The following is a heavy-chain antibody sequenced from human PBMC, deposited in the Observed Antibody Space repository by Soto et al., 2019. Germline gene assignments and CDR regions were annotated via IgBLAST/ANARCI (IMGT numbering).Heavy chain of an antibody. V-gene: IGHV1-24*01. CDR3: ATSTWWPWFDP. Sequence: ASVKVSCKVSGCTLTELSMHWVRQAPGKGLEWMGGFDPEDGETIYAQKFQGRVTMAEDTSTDTAYMELSSLRSEDTAVYYCATSTWWPWFDPWGQGTLVTVSS. CDR1: GCTLTELS. J-gene: IGHJ5*02. CDR2: FDPEDGET. D-gene: IGHD2-15*01.